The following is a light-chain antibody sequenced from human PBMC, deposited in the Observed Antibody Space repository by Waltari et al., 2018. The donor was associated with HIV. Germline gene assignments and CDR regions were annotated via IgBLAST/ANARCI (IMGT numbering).Light chain of an antibody. CDR3: YSRDKSDSHSV. J-gene: IGLJ1*01. CDR1: SLCKNF. CDR2: GNN. Sequence: SSDLAQDPAVSVALGQTVKITCLGDSLCKNFAAWYQQKPGQAPTVVLFGNNNRASGIPARFSGSRSRNTASLTITGAQAEDEADYYCYSRDKSDSHSVFGTGTKVTVL. V-gene: IGLV3-19*01.